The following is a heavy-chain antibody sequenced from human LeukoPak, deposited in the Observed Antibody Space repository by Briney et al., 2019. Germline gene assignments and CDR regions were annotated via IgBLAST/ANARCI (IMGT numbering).Heavy chain of an antibody. Sequence: ASVKVSCKASGYTFTGYYMHWVRQAPGQGLEWMGWINPNSGGTNYVQKFQGRVTMTRDTSISTAYMELSRLRSDDTAVYYCARGRNNLNWFDPWGQGTLVTVSS. CDR3: ARGRNNLNWFDP. D-gene: IGHD1-14*01. J-gene: IGHJ5*02. CDR1: GYTFTGYY. CDR2: INPNSGGT. V-gene: IGHV1-2*02.